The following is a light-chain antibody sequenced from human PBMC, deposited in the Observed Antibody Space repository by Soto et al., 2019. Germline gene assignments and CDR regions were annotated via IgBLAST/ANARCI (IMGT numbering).Light chain of an antibody. CDR1: QSISSW. Sequence: DIQMTQSPSTLSASVGDRVTITCRASQSISSWLAWYQQKPGKAPKLLIYDASSLESGVPSRFSGSGSGTEFSLTISILQPDDFATYYCQQYKSYSTFGQGTKLEIK. J-gene: IGKJ2*01. CDR3: QQYKSYST. V-gene: IGKV1-5*01. CDR2: DAS.